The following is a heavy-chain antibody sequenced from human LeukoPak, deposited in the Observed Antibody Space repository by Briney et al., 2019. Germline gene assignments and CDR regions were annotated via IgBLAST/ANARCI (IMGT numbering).Heavy chain of an antibody. V-gene: IGHV1-69*13. Sequence: SVKVSRKASGGTFSSYAISWVRQAPGQGLEWMGGIIPIFGTASYAQKFQGRVTITADESTSTAYMELSSLRSEDTAVYYCARSDYYCGGDCYTYYYYGMDVWGQGTTVTVSS. CDR2: IIPIFGTA. D-gene: IGHD2-21*02. J-gene: IGHJ6*02. CDR1: GGTFSSYA. CDR3: ARSDYYCGGDCYTYYYYGMDV.